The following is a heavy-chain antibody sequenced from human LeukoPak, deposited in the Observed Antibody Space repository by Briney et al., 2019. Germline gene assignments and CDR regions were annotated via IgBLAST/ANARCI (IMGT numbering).Heavy chain of an antibody. CDR1: GGSISSYY. Sequence: SETLSLTRTVSGGSISSYYWSWIRQPPGKGLEWIGYIYYSGSTNYNPSLKSRVTISVDTSKNQFSLKLSSVTAADTAVYYCAGTYCSSTSCYTGVVDYYYGMDVWAKGPRSPSP. CDR3: AGTYCSSTSCYTGVVDYYYGMDV. J-gene: IGHJ6*02. V-gene: IGHV4-59*01. D-gene: IGHD2-2*02. CDR2: IYYSGST.